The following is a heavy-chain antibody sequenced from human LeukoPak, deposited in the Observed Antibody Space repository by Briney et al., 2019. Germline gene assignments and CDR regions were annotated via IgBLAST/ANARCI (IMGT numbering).Heavy chain of an antibody. V-gene: IGHV3-7*01. CDR1: GFTFSSYW. J-gene: IGHJ6*03. D-gene: IGHD4-11*01. CDR2: IKQDGSGK. Sequence: GGSLRLSCAASGFTFSSYWMSWVRQAPGKGLEWVANIKQDGSGKYYVDSVKGRFTISRGNAKNSLYLQMNSLRAEDTAVYYCARDTWRTTLTSYQGYMDVWGKGTTVTVSS. CDR3: ARDTWRTTLTSYQGYMDV.